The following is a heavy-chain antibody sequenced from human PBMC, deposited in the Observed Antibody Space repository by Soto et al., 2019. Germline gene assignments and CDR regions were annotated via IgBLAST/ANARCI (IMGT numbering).Heavy chain of an antibody. CDR3: ARDLSPSREVFYDAFDV. Sequence: EVQLVESGGGLVQPGGSLRLSCAASGFTFSTFWMTWLRQAPGKGLEWVANIKRDGIETHYGDSVKGRFTLTRDNAKNSLYLQLNSLRPEDTAMYYCARDLSPSREVFYDAFDVWGQGTLVTVSS. V-gene: IGHV3-7*05. CDR2: IKRDGIET. D-gene: IGHD3-16*02. CDR1: GFTFSTFW. J-gene: IGHJ3*01.